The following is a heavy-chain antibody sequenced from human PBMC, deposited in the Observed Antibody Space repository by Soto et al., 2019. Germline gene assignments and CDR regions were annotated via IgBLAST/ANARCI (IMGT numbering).Heavy chain of an antibody. J-gene: IGHJ4*02. CDR3: ARGVYDSSGYYYFDY. D-gene: IGHD3-22*01. CDR2: IYHSGST. Sequence: SLTCAVSGGSISSGGYSWSWIRQPPGKGLEWIGYIYHSGSTYYNPSLKSRVTISVDRSKNQFSLKLSSVTAADTAVYYCARGVYDSSGYYYFDYWGQGTLVTVSS. V-gene: IGHV4-30-2*01. CDR1: GGSISSGGYS.